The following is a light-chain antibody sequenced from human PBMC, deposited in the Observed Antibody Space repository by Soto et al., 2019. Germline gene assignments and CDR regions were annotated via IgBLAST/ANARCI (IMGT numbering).Light chain of an antibody. J-gene: IGLJ3*02. CDR2: RDK. V-gene: IGLV3-9*01. Sequence: SSELTQPLSVSVTVGQTASLSCGGHNVGIKAVHWYQQKPGQAPALVIYRDKNRPSGIPVRFSGSNAENTASLTISRAQAGDEADYYCQAWDSSSTSWVFGGGTKLTVL. CDR1: NVGIKA. CDR3: QAWDSSSTSWV.